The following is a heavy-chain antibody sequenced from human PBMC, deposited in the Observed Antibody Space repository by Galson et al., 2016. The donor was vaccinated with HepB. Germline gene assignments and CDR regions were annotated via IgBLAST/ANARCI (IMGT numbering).Heavy chain of an antibody. J-gene: IGHJ1*01. D-gene: IGHD3-10*01. Sequence: SETLSLTCTVSGDSIRSSFWSWLRQPPGKGLEWIGYFYSSENTNYNPSLRSQVTISGDTSRNQFSLKLTSVTAADTAVYYCARDQHGSFFAYWGQGTLVTVSS. CDR1: GDSIRSSF. V-gene: IGHV4-59*01. CDR2: FYSSENT. CDR3: ARDQHGSFFAY.